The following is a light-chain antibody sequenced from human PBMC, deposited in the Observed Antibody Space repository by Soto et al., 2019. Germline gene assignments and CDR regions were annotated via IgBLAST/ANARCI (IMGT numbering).Light chain of an antibody. CDR1: QSVSSSY. Sequence: EIVLTQSPGTLSLSPGERATLSCRASQSVSSSYLARYQQKRGQAPRLLIYGASSRATGIPDRFSGSGSGTDFTLTISRLEPEDFAVYYCQQYGTSPPMCTFGQGTKLEIK. V-gene: IGKV3-20*01. J-gene: IGKJ2*02. CDR2: GAS. CDR3: QQYGTSPPMCT.